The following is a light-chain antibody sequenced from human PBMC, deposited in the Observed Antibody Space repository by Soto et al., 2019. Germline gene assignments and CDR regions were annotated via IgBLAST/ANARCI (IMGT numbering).Light chain of an antibody. CDR3: QQYNDSPLT. CDR1: QSISSW. V-gene: IGKV1-5*03. J-gene: IGKJ4*01. Sequence: DIQMTQSPSTLSASVGDRVTITCRASQSISSWLAWYQQKPGKAPKLLMYKASNLESGVPSRFSGSGSGTEFTLTISSLQPDDFAPYHCQQYNDSPLTFGGGTKLEIK. CDR2: KAS.